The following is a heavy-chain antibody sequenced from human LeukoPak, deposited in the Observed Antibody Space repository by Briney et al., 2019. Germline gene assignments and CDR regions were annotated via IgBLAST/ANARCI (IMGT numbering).Heavy chain of an antibody. CDR2: INGIGGST. CDR3: ATDFYDST. V-gene: IGHV3-23*01. J-gene: IGHJ5*02. D-gene: IGHD3-22*01. Sequence: PGGSLRLSCAASGFTFSTYAMSWVRQAPGKGLEWVSAINGIGGSTYYADSVKGRFTISRDDSKNTLYLQMNSLRAEDTAVYYCATDFYDSTWGQGTLVTVSS. CDR1: GFTFSTYA.